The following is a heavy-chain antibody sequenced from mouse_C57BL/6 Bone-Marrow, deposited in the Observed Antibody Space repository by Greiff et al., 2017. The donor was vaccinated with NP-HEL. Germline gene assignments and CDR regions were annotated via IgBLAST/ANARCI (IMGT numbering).Heavy chain of an antibody. J-gene: IGHJ2*01. Sequence: EVTVVESGGGLVKPGGSLKLSCAASGFTFSSYAMSWVRQTPEKRLEWVATISDGGSYTYYPDNVKGRFTISRDNAKNNLYLQMSHLKSEDTTMYYCAKLPDYWGQGTTLPVSS. V-gene: IGHV5-4*03. CDR2: ISDGGSYT. CDR1: GFTFSSYA. CDR3: AKLPDY.